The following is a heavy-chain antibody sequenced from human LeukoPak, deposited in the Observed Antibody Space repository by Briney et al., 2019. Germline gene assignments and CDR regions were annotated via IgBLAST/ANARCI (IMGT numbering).Heavy chain of an antibody. CDR1: GGSISSYY. J-gene: IGHJ5*02. V-gene: IGHV4-59*01. CDR3: ARIYYYDSSGYSNWFDP. CDR2: IYYSGST. Sequence: PSETLSLTCTVSGGSISSYYWSWLRQPPGKGLEWIGYIYYSGSTNYNPSLKSRVTISVDTSMNQFSLKLSSVTAADTAVYYCARIYYYDSSGYSNWFDPWGQGTLVTVSS. D-gene: IGHD3-22*01.